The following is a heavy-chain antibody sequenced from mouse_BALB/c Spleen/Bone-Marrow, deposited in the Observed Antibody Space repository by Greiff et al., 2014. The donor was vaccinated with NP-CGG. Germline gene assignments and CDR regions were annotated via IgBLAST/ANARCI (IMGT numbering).Heavy chain of an antibody. D-gene: IGHD3-1*01. Sequence: VQLQQSGPGLVKPSQSLSLTCSVTGYSITSGYYWNWIRQFPGNKLEWMGYKSYDGSNNYNPSLKNRMSITRDTSKNQFFLKLNSVTTEDTGTYYCARDRGHYFDYWGQGTTLTVSS. CDR2: KSYDGSN. CDR1: GYSITSGYY. J-gene: IGHJ2*01. V-gene: IGHV3-6*02. CDR3: ARDRGHYFDY.